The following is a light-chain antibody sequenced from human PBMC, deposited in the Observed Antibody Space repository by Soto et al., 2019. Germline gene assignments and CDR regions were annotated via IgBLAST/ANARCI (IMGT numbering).Light chain of an antibody. CDR1: QGISQY. Sequence: DINLTQSPSLLSASVGDRVTITCRASQGISQYVAWYQQKPGKAPKLLIFAAAVLQGGVPSRFSGTGSATEFILTINGLQPEDFATYYCQQVNSYPLTFGGGTRVEIK. J-gene: IGKJ4*01. V-gene: IGKV1-9*01. CDR2: AAA. CDR3: QQVNSYPLT.